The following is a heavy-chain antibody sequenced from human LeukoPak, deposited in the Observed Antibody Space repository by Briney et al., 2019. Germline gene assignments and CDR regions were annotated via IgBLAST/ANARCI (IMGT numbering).Heavy chain of an antibody. CDR3: ARVGYSSSYNWFDP. D-gene: IGHD6-6*01. J-gene: IGHJ5*02. CDR2: INHSGSA. V-gene: IGHV4-34*01. Sequence: SETLSLTCAVYVGSFSGYYWSWIRQPPWKGLEWIGEINHSGSANYNPSLKSRVTISVDTSKNQFSLKLSSVTAADTAVYYCARVGYSSSYNWFDPWGQGTLVTVSS. CDR1: VGSFSGYY.